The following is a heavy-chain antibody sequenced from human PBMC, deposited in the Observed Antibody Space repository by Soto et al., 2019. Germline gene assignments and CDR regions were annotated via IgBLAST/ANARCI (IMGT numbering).Heavy chain of an antibody. V-gene: IGHV3-48*02. J-gene: IGHJ6*02. CDR2: ISSSSSTI. CDR3: ARPEYSSSSYGMDV. Sequence: ETLSLTCTVSGGSISSYSMNWVRQAPGKGLEWVSYISSSSSTIYYADSVKGRFTISRDNAKNSLYLQMNSLRDEDTAVYYCARPEYSSSSYGMDVWGQGTTVTVSS. D-gene: IGHD6-6*01. CDR1: GGSISSYS.